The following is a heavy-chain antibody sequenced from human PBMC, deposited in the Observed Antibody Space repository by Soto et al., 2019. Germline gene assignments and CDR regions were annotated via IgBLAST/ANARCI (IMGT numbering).Heavy chain of an antibody. CDR2: ISGSGGST. Sequence: GGSLRLSCAASGFTFSNYAMTWVRQAPGKGLERVSAISGSGGSTYYADSVKGRFTISRDNSENTLYLQMYSLRAEDRAVYYCAXRPPKMESTSYYYYGMDVWGQGTTVTVSS. V-gene: IGHV3-23*01. CDR1: GFTFSNYA. CDR3: AXRPPKMESTSYYYYGMDV. D-gene: IGHD1-26*01. J-gene: IGHJ6*02.